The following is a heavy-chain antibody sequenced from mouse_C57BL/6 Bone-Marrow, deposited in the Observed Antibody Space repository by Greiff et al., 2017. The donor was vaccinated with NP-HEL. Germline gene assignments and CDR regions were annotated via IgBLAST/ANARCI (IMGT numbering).Heavy chain of an antibody. J-gene: IGHJ4*01. V-gene: IGHV1-69*01. CDR2: IDPSDSYT. CDR3: ASLITTVVKGYAIDY. CDR1: GYTFTSYW. Sequence: QVQLQQPGAELVMPGASVKLSCKASGYTFTSYWMHWVKQRPGQGLEWIGEIDPSDSYTNYNQKFKAKSTLTVDKSSSTAYMQLSSLTSEDSAVYYCASLITTVVKGYAIDYWGQGTSVTVSS. D-gene: IGHD1-1*01.